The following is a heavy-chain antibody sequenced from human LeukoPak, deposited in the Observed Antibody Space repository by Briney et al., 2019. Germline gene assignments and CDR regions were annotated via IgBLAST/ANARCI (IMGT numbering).Heavy chain of an antibody. Sequence: SQTLSLTCANSGDSVSSKRAAWNWIRQSPSRGLEWLGRTYYRRSRWFNDYAVSLKSRISISPDTSKNQFSLKLSSVTAADTAVYYCARHELSGAFDSWGQGTLVTVSS. D-gene: IGHD1-7*01. CDR3: ARHELSGAFDS. V-gene: IGHV6-1*01. J-gene: IGHJ4*02. CDR2: TYYRRSRWFN. CDR1: GDSVSSKRAA.